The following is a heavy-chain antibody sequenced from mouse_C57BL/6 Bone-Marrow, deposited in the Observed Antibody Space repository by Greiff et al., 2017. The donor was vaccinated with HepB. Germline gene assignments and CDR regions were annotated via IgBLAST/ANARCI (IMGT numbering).Heavy chain of an antibody. Sequence: EVKLQESGGDLVKPGGSLKLSCAASGFTFSSYGMSWVRQTPDKRLEWVATISSGGSYTYYPDSVKGRFTISRDNAKNTLYLQMSSLKSEDTAMYYCARRYYYGSSYAYWYFDVWGTGTTVTVSS. CDR1: GFTFSSYG. D-gene: IGHD1-1*01. CDR3: ARRYYYGSSYAYWYFDV. J-gene: IGHJ1*03. CDR2: ISSGGSYT. V-gene: IGHV5-6*02.